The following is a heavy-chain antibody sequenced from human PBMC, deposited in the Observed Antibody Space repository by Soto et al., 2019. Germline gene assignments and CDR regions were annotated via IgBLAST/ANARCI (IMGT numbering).Heavy chain of an antibody. D-gene: IGHD3-22*01. V-gene: IGHV4-39*01. CDR2: IYYSGST. CDR3: ARWAYYSDSSGYKRGNDAFDI. Sequence: SATLSITCAVSCVSISISRYYCGWIRQPPGKGLEWIGSIYYSGSTYYNPSLKSRVTISVDTSKNQFSLKLSSVTAADTAVYYCARWAYYSDSSGYKRGNDAFDIWGQGTMVTVSS. CDR1: CVSISISRYY. J-gene: IGHJ3*02.